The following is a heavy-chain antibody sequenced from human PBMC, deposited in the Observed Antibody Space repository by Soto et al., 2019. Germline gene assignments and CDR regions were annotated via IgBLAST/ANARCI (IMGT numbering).Heavy chain of an antibody. CDR3: ARWSFLDY. CDR2: ISGSHGKT. Sequence: EVQLLESGGGLVRPGGSLRLSCTASGFSFSSYALSWVRQAPGKGLEWVSTISGSHGKTYYADSVKGRFSISRDTSKTTLYLEMTSLRVEDTAVYYCARWSFLDYWGQGTRVTVS. D-gene: IGHD1-26*01. CDR1: GFSFSSYA. J-gene: IGHJ4*02. V-gene: IGHV3-23*01.